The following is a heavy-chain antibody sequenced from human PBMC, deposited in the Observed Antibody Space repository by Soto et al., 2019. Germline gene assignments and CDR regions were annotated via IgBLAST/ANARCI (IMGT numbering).Heavy chain of an antibody. V-gene: IGHV3-64D*09. Sequence: GGSLRLSCSVSGVTFSNYAMHWVRQAPGKGLEYVSAIRSDGGGTYYADSVKGRFTISRDNSKNTLYLQMSSLRAEDTAVYFCGGIDYSTSAGVWGQGTTVTVSS. CDR3: GGIDYSTSAGV. CDR2: IRSDGGGT. D-gene: IGHD6-13*01. CDR1: GVTFSNYA. J-gene: IGHJ6*02.